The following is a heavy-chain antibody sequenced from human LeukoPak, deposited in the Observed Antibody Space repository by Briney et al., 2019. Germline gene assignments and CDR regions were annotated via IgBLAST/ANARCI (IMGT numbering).Heavy chain of an antibody. CDR1: GFTFSSYA. D-gene: IGHD2-21*02. J-gene: IGHJ4*02. CDR2: ISGSGGST. V-gene: IGHV3-23*01. CDR3: AKARHIVVVTAIPFDY. Sequence: GGSLRLSCAASGFTFSSYAMSWVRQAPGKGLEWVSAISGSGGSTYYADSVKGRFTISRDNSKNTPYLQMNSLRAEDTAVYCCAKARHIVVVTAIPFDYWGQGTLVTVSS.